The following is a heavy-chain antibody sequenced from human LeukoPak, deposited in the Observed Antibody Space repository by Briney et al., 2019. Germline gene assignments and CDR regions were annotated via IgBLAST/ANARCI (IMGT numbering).Heavy chain of an antibody. CDR3: AREGLLLWFGDDY. J-gene: IGHJ4*02. D-gene: IGHD3-10*01. CDR2: INSDGSST. V-gene: IGHV3-74*01. CDR1: GFTFSSYW. Sequence: QTGGSLRLSCAASGFTFSSYWMHWVRQAPGKGLVWVSRINSDGSSTSYADSVKGRFTISRDNAKNTLYLQMNSLRAEDTAVYYCAREGLLLWFGDDYWGQGTLVTVSS.